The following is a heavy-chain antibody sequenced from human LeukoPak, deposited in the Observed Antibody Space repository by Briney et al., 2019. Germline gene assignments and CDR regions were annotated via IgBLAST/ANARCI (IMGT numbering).Heavy chain of an antibody. CDR2: IYYSGST. CDR1: GASISSSY. V-gene: IGHV4-59*01. D-gene: IGHD6-13*01. J-gene: IGHJ4*02. CDR3: ARGGVAAAGTFQFDY. Sequence: SETLSLTCTVSGASISSSYWSWIRQPPGKGLEWIGYIYYSGSTNYNPSLKSRVTIAVDTSKNQFSLKLSSVTAADTAVYYCARGGVAAAGTFQFDYWGQGTLVTVSS.